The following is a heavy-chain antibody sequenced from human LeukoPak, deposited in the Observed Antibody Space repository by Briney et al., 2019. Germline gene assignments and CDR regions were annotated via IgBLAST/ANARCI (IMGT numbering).Heavy chain of an antibody. Sequence: PPETLSLTCAVSGYSISSGYYWGWIRRPPGKGLEWIGSIYHSGSTYYNPSLKSRVTISVDTSKNQFSLKLSSVTAADTAVYYCAGGGKNIVIGAFDIWGQGTMVTVSS. D-gene: IGHD2/OR15-2a*01. V-gene: IGHV4-38-2*01. J-gene: IGHJ3*02. CDR2: IYHSGST. CDR1: GYSISSGYY. CDR3: AGGGKNIVIGAFDI.